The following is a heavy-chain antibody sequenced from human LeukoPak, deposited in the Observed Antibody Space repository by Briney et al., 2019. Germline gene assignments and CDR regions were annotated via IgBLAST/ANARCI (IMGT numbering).Heavy chain of an antibody. J-gene: IGHJ4*02. D-gene: IGHD2-2*02. V-gene: IGHV1-2*02. Sequence: ASVKVSCKASGYTFTGYYMHWVRQAPGQGLEWMGWINPNSGGTNYAQKFQGRVTMTRDTSISTAYTELSRLRSDDTAVYYCARDQLEGYCSSTSCYSPYGYWGQGTLVTVSS. CDR2: INPNSGGT. CDR1: GYTFTGYY. CDR3: ARDQLEGYCSSTSCYSPYGY.